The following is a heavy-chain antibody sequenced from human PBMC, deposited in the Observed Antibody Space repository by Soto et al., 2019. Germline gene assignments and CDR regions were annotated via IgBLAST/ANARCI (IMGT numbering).Heavy chain of an antibody. CDR3: ARLGVWDSYGTNIDY. D-gene: IGHD5-18*01. CDR2: IDPSDSYT. V-gene: IGHV5-10-1*01. J-gene: IGHJ4*02. Sequence: GESLKISCKGSGYSFTSYWISWVRQMPGKGLEWMGRIDPSDSYTNYSPSFQGHVTISADKSISTAYLQWSSLKASDTAMYYCARLGVWDSYGTNIDYWGQGTLVTVSS. CDR1: GYSFTSYW.